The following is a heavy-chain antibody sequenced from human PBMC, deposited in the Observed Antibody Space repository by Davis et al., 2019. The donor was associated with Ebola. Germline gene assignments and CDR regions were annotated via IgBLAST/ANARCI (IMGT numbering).Heavy chain of an antibody. Sequence: ASVKVSCKASGYTFTSYGISWVRQAPGQGLEWMGWISAYNGNTNYAQKLQGRVTMTTDTSTSTAYMELRSLRSDDTAVYYCARMHYGSGSSSYGMDVWGQGTTVTVSS. CDR3: ARMHYGSGSSSYGMDV. CDR1: GYTFTSYG. J-gene: IGHJ6*02. D-gene: IGHD3-10*01. V-gene: IGHV1-18*01. CDR2: ISAYNGNT.